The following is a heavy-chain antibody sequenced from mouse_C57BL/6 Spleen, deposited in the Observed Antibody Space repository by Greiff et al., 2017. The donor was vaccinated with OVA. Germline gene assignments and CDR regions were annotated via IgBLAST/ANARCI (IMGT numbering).Heavy chain of an antibody. CDR1: GYTFTDYE. Sequence: QVHVKQSGAELVRPGASVTLSCKASGYTFTDYEMHWVKQTPVHGLEWIGAIDPETGGTAYNQKFKGKAILTADKSSSTAYMELRSLTSEDSAVYYCTRRRRDYGGFPSYFDYWGQGTTLTVSS. CDR2: IDPETGGT. J-gene: IGHJ2*01. V-gene: IGHV1-15*01. CDR3: TRRRRDYGGFPSYFDY. D-gene: IGHD1-1*01.